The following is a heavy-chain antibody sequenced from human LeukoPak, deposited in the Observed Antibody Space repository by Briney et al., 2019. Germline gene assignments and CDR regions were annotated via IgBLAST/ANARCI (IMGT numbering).Heavy chain of an antibody. D-gene: IGHD1-26*01. Sequence: GGSLRLSCAAAGFTFDKYGMSWVRQAPGKGLEWVSAINWNGGSIGYADSVKGRFTVSRDNAKNSLYLQMNSLRAEDTALYYCARGGVGATLYYFDYWGHGSLVTVSS. J-gene: IGHJ4*01. CDR1: GFTFDKYG. CDR2: INWNGGSI. V-gene: IGHV3-20*04. CDR3: ARGGVGATLYYFDY.